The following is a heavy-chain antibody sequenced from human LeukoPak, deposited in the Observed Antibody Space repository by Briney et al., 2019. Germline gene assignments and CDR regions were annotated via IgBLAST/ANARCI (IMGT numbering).Heavy chain of an antibody. CDR1: GFAVSSNY. CDR3: AREGYGSGNYPFDQ. J-gene: IGHJ4*02. V-gene: IGHV3-74*01. D-gene: IGHD3-10*01. Sequence: PGGSLRLSCAASGFAVSSNYMSWVRQAPGKGLEWVSRINSDGKSTLDADSVKGRFTVSRDNAKNTVYLQMNSLRVEDTALYYCAREGYGSGNYPFDQWGQGTLVIVSS. CDR2: INSDGKST.